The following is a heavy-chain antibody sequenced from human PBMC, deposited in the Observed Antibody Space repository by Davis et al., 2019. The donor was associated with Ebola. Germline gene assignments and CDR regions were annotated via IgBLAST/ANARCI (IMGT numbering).Heavy chain of an antibody. J-gene: IGHJ6*02. CDR1: GYSFTSYW. D-gene: IGHD3-10*01. CDR2: IYPGDSDT. V-gene: IGHV5-51*01. Sequence: GGSLRLSCKGSGYSFTSYWIGWVRQMPGKGLEWMGIIYPGDSDTSYSPSFQGQVTISADESVSTAYLQWSSLKASDTAIYYCARWGSYHGSGIQILHYYGMDVGGQGTTVTVSS. CDR3: ARWGSYHGSGIQILHYYGMDV.